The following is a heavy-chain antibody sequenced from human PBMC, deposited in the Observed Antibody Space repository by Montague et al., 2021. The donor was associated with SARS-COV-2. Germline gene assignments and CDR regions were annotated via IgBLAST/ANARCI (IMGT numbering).Heavy chain of an antibody. CDR3: ARDTGISGAFDI. CDR1: GGSISSGGYY. D-gene: IGHD2-15*01. J-gene: IGHJ3*02. V-gene: IGHV4-31*03. CDR2: IYYSGST. Sequence: TLSLTCTVSGGSISSGGYYWSWIRQHPGKGLEWIGYIYYSGSTYYNPSLKSRVTISVDTSKNRFSLELSSVTAADTAVYYCARDTGISGAFDIWGQGTMVTVS.